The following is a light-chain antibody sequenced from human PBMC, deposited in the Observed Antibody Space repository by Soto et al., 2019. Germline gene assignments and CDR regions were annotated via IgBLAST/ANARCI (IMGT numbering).Light chain of an antibody. CDR2: QDS. Sequence: SYELTQPPSVSVSPGQTASITCSGDKLGDKYACWYQQKPGQSPVLVIYQDSKRPSGIPERFSGSNSGNTATLTISGTQAMDEADYYCLAWDSSTAGFGTGTKVTVL. V-gene: IGLV3-1*01. J-gene: IGLJ1*01. CDR1: KLGDKY. CDR3: LAWDSSTAG.